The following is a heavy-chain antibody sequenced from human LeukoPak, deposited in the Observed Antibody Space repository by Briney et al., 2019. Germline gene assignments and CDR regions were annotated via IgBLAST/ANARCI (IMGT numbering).Heavy chain of an antibody. CDR1: GFTVSTNY. CDR3: ARGMTNPFDY. CDR2: IYSGGST. D-gene: IGHD4-11*01. Sequence: GGSLRLTCAASGFTVSTNYMSWVRQAPGKGLEWVSVIYSGGSTYYADSVKGRFTISRHNSENTLYLQMNSLRAEDTAVYYCARGMTNPFDYWGQGTLVTVSS. V-gene: IGHV3-53*04. J-gene: IGHJ4*02.